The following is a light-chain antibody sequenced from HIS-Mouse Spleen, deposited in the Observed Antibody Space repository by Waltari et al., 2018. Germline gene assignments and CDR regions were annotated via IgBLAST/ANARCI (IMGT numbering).Light chain of an antibody. CDR2: EGS. Sequence: QSALTQPASVSGSPGQSITISCTGTSSDVGSYNLVSWYHQHPGKAPKLMIYEGSKRPSGVSNRFSGSKSGNTASLTISGLQAEDEADYYCCSYAGSSTFVVFGGGTKLTVL. CDR1: SSDVGSYNL. CDR3: CSYAGSSTFVV. J-gene: IGLJ2*01. V-gene: IGLV2-23*01.